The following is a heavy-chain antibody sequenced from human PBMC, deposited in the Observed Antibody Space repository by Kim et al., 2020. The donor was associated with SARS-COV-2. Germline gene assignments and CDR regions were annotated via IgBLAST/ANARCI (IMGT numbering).Heavy chain of an antibody. CDR2: N. V-gene: IGHV4-39*01. D-gene: IGHD3-9*01. Sequence: NYHNPSRKSRVTISVDTSKHQFSLKLSSVTAADPAVYYCARRRYFDWFDYWGQGTLVTVSS. J-gene: IGHJ4*02. CDR3: ARRRYFDWFDY.